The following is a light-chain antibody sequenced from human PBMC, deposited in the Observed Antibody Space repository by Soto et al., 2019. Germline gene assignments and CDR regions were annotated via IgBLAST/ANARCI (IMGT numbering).Light chain of an antibody. J-gene: IGKJ1*01. CDR2: DAS. CDR3: QQRSNRPRWT. CDR1: QSVSSY. V-gene: IGKV3-11*02. Sequence: EIVLTQSPATLSLSPGERATLSCRASQSVSSYLAWYQQKPGQAPRLLIYDASNRATGSPARLIGSGACRNYSPPIISLEPADFSAYYCQQRSNRPRWTFGQGTKVDIK.